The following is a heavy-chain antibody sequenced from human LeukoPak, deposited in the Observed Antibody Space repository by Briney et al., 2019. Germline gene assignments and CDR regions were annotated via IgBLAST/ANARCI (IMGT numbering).Heavy chain of an antibody. V-gene: IGHV1-2*02. D-gene: IGHD6-13*01. CDR2: INPNSGGT. CDR1: GYTFTCYY. Sequence: GASVKVSCKASGYTFTCYYMHWVRPAPGQGLEWMGWINPNSGGTNYAQKFQGRVTMTRDTSISTAYMELSRLRSDDTAVYYCATTELGAAAGTGTFDYWGQGTLVTVSS. J-gene: IGHJ4*02. CDR3: ATTELGAAAGTGTFDY.